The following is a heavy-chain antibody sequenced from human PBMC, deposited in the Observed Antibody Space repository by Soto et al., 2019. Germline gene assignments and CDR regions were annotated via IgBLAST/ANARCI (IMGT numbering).Heavy chain of an antibody. CDR1: GGTFSTYT. V-gene: IGHV1-69*13. CDR3: ATSQASSGYWNSFFDP. Sequence: SVKVSCKSCGGTFSTYTLAWVGQAAGQGREGVGGIIPIFGTANYPQKFKGRVTITADESTSTAYMELSSLRSADTAVYYCATSQASSGYWNSFFDPWGQGTLVTVSS. CDR2: IIPIFGTA. J-gene: IGHJ5*02. D-gene: IGHD3-22*01.